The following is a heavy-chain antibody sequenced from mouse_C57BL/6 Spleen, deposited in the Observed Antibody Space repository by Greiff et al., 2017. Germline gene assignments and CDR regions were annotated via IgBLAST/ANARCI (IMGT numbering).Heavy chain of an antibody. Sequence: EVKLVESGGGLVKPGGSLKLSCAASGFTFSSYAMSWVRQTPEKRLEWVATISDGGSYTYYPDNVKGRFTISRDNAKNNLYLQMSHLKSEDTAMYYCARGGQLRRPFAYWGQGTLVTVSA. CDR1: GFTFSSYA. CDR3: ARGGQLRRPFAY. J-gene: IGHJ3*01. V-gene: IGHV5-4*03. D-gene: IGHD3-2*02. CDR2: ISDGGSYT.